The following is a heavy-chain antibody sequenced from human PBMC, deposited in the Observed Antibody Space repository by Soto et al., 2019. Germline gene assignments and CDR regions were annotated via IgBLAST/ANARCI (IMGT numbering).Heavy chain of an antibody. CDR1: GFSLSTSGVG. J-gene: IGHJ4*02. V-gene: IGHV2-5*02. D-gene: IGHD6-6*01. CDR3: AHSRPPRLLDY. Sequence: QITLKESGPTLVKPTQTLTLTCTFSGFSLSTSGVGVGWIRQPPGKALDWLALIYWDDDKRYSSSLNSRLTIPKDTSKNQVVLTMTNMDPVDTATYYCAHSRPPRLLDYWGQGTLVTVSS. CDR2: IYWDDDK.